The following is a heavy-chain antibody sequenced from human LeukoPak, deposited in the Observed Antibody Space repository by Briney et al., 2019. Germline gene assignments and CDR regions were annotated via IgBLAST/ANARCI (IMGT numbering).Heavy chain of an antibody. V-gene: IGHV4-4*07. J-gene: IGHJ5*02. D-gene: IGHD3-10*01. CDR3: ARDSGTTGEVKFDP. Sequence: PSETLSLTCTVSGASITSYYWSWIRQPARKGLEWIGRIYASGSTTYNPSLKSRVTMAVDTSKTQFSLKLSSVTAADTAVYYCARDSGTTGEVKFDPWGQGTLVTVSA. CDR2: IYASGST. CDR1: GASITSYY.